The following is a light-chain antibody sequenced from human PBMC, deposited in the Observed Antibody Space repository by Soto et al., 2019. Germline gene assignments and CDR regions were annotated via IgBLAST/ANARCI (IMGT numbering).Light chain of an antibody. J-gene: IGLJ2*01. V-gene: IGLV3-1*01. CDR1: NLGKKY. CDR2: QDN. Sequence: SYELTQPPSVSVSPGRTASITCSGDNLGKKYVSWYQQKPGQAPVVAIYQDNKRPSGIPERNSGSNSGNTATLTIGGTQAVDEADYYCQAWDSSTVLFGGGTKLTVL. CDR3: QAWDSSTVL.